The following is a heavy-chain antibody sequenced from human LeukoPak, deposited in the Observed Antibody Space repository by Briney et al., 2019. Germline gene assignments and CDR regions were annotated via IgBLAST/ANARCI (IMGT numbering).Heavy chain of an antibody. CDR2: ISGSGVDT. J-gene: IGHJ4*02. CDR1: GFTFSSYA. Sequence: GGPLRLSCAASGFTFSSYAMNWVRQAPGKGLEWVSVISGSGVDTYYADSVKGRFTISRDNSKNTLYLQVNSLRAEDTAGYYCAKGNANGGNSVYFDSWGQGTLVTVSS. V-gene: IGHV3-23*01. D-gene: IGHD4-23*01. CDR3: AKGNANGGNSVYFDS.